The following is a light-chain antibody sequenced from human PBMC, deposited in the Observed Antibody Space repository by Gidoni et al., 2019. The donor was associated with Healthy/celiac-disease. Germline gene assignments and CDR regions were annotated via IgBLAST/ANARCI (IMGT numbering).Light chain of an antibody. CDR3: QQRSNWPLT. Sequence: IVLTQSPATLSLYPGERATLSCRARQSVSSYLAWYHQKPGQAPRLLIYDASNRATGIPARFSGSWSGTYFTLTISSLEPEDFAVYYCQQRSNWPLTFXGXTKVEIK. V-gene: IGKV3-11*01. J-gene: IGKJ4*01. CDR1: QSVSSY. CDR2: DAS.